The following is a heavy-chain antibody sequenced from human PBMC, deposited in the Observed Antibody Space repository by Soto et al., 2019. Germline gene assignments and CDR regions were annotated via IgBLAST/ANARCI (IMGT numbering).Heavy chain of an antibody. CDR2: TWYEGSNK. CDR3: XRXLXDYGDYVQYYFDY. J-gene: IGHJ4*02. D-gene: IGHD4-17*01. CDR1: GFTFSNYG. V-gene: IGHV3-33*01. Sequence: QVQLVESGGGVVQPGRSLRLSCAASGFTFSNYGMHWVRQAPGKGLEWVAVTWYEGSNKYYADSVKGRFTISRDNSKNTLYLXXNSLRXXDTXVYYXXRXLXDYGDYVQYYFDYWGQGTLVTVSS.